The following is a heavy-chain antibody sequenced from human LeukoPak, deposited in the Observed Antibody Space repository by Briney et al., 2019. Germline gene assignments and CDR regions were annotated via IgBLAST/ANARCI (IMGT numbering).Heavy chain of an antibody. CDR3: ARVLSPGYNNAFDI. CDR1: GYTLTELS. D-gene: IGHD2/OR15-2a*01. CDR2: FHPEDIKT. V-gene: IGHV1-24*01. J-gene: IGHJ3*02. Sequence: ASVKVSCKVSGYTLTELSMHWVRQAPGKGPEWMGGFHPEDIKTIYAQSFQGRVTMTEDTSTDTAYMELSSLKSEDTAVYYCARVLSPGYNNAFDIWGQGTMVTVSS.